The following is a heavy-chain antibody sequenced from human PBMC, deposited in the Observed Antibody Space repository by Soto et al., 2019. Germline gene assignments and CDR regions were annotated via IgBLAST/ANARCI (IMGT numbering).Heavy chain of an antibody. J-gene: IGHJ4*02. CDR2: ISAYNGNT. CDR1: GYTFTSYG. CDR3: ARDTGRDGYNAIDY. V-gene: IGHV1-18*01. Sequence: ASVKASCKSSGYTFTSYGISWVRQAPGQGLEWMGWISAYNGNTNYAQKLQGRVTMTTDTSTSTAYMELSSLRSEDTAVYYCARDTGRDGYNAIDYWGQGTLVTVSS. D-gene: IGHD5-12*01.